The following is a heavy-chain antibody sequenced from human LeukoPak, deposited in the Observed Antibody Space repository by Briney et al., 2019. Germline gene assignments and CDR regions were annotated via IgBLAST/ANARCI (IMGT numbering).Heavy chain of an antibody. V-gene: IGHV3-23*01. D-gene: IGHD3-22*01. Sequence: GGSLRLSCAVSGITLSNYGMSWVRQAPGKGLEWVAGISGSAGGTNYADSVKGRSTISRDNRKNTLYLQMNNLRADDTALYFCAKRGVVIRVILVGFHKEASYFDAWGQGALVTVSP. J-gene: IGHJ4*02. CDR3: AKRGVVIRVILVGFHKEASYFDA. CDR2: ISGSAGGT. CDR1: GITLSNYG.